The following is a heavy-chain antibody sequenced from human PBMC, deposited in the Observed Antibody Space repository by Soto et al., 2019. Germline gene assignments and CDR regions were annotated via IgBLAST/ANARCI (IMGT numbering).Heavy chain of an antibody. Sequence: EVQLVESGGGLVQPGGSLRLSCAASGFTFSSYWMSWVRQAPGKGLEWVANIKQDGSEKYYVDSVKGRFTISRDNAKNSLYLQMNSLRAEDTAVYYCARDYEQLVLDNWFDPWGQGTLVTVSS. V-gene: IGHV3-7*01. CDR2: IKQDGSEK. J-gene: IGHJ5*02. D-gene: IGHD6-6*01. CDR1: GFTFSSYW. CDR3: ARDYEQLVLDNWFDP.